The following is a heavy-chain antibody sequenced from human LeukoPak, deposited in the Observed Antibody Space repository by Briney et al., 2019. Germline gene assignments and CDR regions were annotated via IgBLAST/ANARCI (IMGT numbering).Heavy chain of an antibody. D-gene: IGHD3-22*01. CDR1: GYTFTSYY. J-gene: IGHJ3*02. V-gene: IGHV1-46*01. CDR3: ARQHPSYYYDSSGYYWGAFDI. CDR2: INLSGGST. Sequence: GASVKVSCKASGYTFTSYYMHWVRQAPGQGLEWMGIINLSGGSTSYAQKFQGRATMTRDMSTSTVYMELNSLRAEDTAVYYCARQHPSYYYDSSGYYWGAFDIWGQGTMVTVSS.